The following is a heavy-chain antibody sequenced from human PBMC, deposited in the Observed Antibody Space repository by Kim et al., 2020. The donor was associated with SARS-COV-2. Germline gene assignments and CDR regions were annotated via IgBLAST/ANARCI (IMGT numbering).Heavy chain of an antibody. Sequence: GESLKISCKGSGYSFTSYWIGWVRQMPGKGLEWMGIIYPGDSDTRYSPSFQGQVTISADKSISTAYLQWSSLKASDTAMYYCARQEIYYGSGSAPGFYYYGMDVWGQATTVTVSS. CDR3: ARQEIYYGSGSAPGFYYYGMDV. J-gene: IGHJ6*02. CDR2: IYPGDSDT. V-gene: IGHV5-51*01. D-gene: IGHD3-10*01. CDR1: GYSFTSYW.